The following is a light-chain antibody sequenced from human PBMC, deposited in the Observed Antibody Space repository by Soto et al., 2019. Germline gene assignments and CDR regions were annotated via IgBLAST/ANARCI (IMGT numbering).Light chain of an antibody. CDR3: QQRSSLLS. CDR1: QSIRNF. V-gene: IGKV3-11*01. CDR2: DTS. J-gene: IGKJ4*01. Sequence: ETVLTQSPATLSLSPGERATLSCRASQSIRNFLAWYQQKPGQAPRLLIYDTSNRATGIPARFSGSGSGTYFTLTISSLEPEDCAVYYCQQRSSLLSVGGWTKVEIK.